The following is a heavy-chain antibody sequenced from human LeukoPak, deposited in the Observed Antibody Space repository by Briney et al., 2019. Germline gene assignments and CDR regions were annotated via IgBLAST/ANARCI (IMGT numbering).Heavy chain of an antibody. CDR1: GFTFTSRSA. CDR2: IVVDSDNT. Sequence: SVKVSCKASGFTFTSRSAVQWVRQARGQRLEWIGWIVVDSDNTNYAENFQGRVTITRDMSASTSHMELSSLRSEDTAVYFCAAPYTSSWFDLWGQGTLVTVSS. J-gene: IGHJ5*02. CDR3: AAPYTSSWFDL. V-gene: IGHV1-58*01. D-gene: IGHD6-13*01.